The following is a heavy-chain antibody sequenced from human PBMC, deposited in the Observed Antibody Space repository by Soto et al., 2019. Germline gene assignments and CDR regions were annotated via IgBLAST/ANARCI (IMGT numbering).Heavy chain of an antibody. CDR2: MSYSGDT. J-gene: IGHJ4*02. Sequence: SDTLSLTCTVSGVSISSSTSYWGWIRQPPGKGLEWIGGMSYSGDTYYNSSLKSRVTISLETSKSQFSLRLTSVTAADTAVYYCARTHYCNNDCFSFDYWGQGTLVTVSS. CDR1: GVSISSSTSY. CDR3: ARTHYCNNDCFSFDY. V-gene: IGHV4-39*07. D-gene: IGHD2-21*02.